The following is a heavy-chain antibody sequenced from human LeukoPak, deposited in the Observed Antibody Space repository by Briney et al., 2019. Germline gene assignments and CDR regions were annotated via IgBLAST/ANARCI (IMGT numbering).Heavy chain of an antibody. D-gene: IGHD1-26*01. CDR3: AKEVIVGVSFDS. Sequence: GGSLRLSCAASGFTSSSYAMSLVRRAPGKGLEWVAAISGSGGSTYYVDSVKGRFTISRDNSKNTLYLQMNSLRAEDTAVYYCAKEVIVGVSFDSWGQGTLVTVSS. J-gene: IGHJ4*02. V-gene: IGHV3-23*01. CDR1: GFTSSSYA. CDR2: ISGSGGST.